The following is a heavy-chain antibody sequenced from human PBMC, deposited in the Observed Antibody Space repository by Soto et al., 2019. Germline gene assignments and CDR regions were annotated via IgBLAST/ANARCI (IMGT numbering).Heavy chain of an antibody. V-gene: IGHV1-46*01. CDR1: GYTFTSYS. Sequence: ASVKVSCKASGYTFTSYSIHWVRQAPGQGLEWMGSINPSGEYSGYAEKFQGRFTMTRETSTSTAYMELSSLRSEDTAVYYCARVGPGQQQLKNYYYGMDVWGQGTTVTVSS. CDR2: INPSGEYS. D-gene: IGHD6-13*01. CDR3: ARVGPGQQQLKNYYYGMDV. J-gene: IGHJ6*02.